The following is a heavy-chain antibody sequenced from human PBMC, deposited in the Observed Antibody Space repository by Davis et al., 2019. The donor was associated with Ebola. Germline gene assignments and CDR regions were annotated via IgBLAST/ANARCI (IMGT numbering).Heavy chain of an antibody. CDR1: GDSVSVNSGG. J-gene: IGHJ5*02. V-gene: IGHV6-1*01. CDR2: TYYNSKWYN. Sequence: HSQTLSLTCAISGDSVSVNSGGWNWIRQSPSRGLEWLGRTYYNSKWYNDYAESVKSRITINPDTSKNQFSLQLNSVTPEDTAVYYCGRGWLQSGIGPWGQGTLVTVSS. CDR3: GRGWLQSGIGP. D-gene: IGHD5-24*01.